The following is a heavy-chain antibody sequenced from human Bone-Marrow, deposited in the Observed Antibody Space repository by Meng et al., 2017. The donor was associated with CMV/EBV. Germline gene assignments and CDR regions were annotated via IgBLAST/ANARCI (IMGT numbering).Heavy chain of an antibody. Sequence: SETLSLTCTVSGGSISSYYWSWIRQPPGKGLEWIGYIYYSGSTNYNPSLKSRVTISVDTSKNQFSLKLSSVTAADTAVYYCAGSLRAFDIWGQGPMVTFSS. V-gene: IGHV4-59*01. CDR3: AGSLRAFDI. J-gene: IGHJ3*02. CDR2: IYYSGST. D-gene: IGHD4/OR15-4a*01. CDR1: GGSISSYY.